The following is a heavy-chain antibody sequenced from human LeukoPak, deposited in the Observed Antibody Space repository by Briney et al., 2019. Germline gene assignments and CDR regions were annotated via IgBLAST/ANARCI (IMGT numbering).Heavy chain of an antibody. CDR1: GYTFTSYD. V-gene: IGHV1-8*01. D-gene: IGHD1-26*01. CDR2: MNPNSGNT. J-gene: IGHJ4*02. Sequence: GASVKVSCKASGYTFTSYDINWVRQATGQGLEWMGWMNPNSGNTGYAQKFQGRVTMTRNTSISTAYMELSSLRSEDTAVYYCARYLGAMASYDYWGQGTLVTVSS. CDR3: ARYLGAMASYDY.